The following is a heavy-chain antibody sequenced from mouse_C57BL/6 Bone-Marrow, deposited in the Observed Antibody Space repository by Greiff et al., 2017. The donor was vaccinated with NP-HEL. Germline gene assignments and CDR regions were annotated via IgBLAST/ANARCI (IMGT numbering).Heavy chain of an antibody. CDR2: IRLKSDNYAT. Sequence: EVQRVESGGGLVQPGGSMKLSCVASGFTFSNYWMNWVRQSPGKGLEWVAQIRLKSDNYATHYAVSVKGRFTISRDNSKSRVYLQMNNLRAEDTGIYYCTAGTAQDTFDYWGQGTTLTVSS. V-gene: IGHV6-3*01. CDR3: TAGTAQDTFDY. J-gene: IGHJ2*01. CDR1: GFTFSNYW. D-gene: IGHD3-2*02.